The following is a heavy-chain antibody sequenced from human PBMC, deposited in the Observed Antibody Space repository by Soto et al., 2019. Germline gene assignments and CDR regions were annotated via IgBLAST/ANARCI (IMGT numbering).Heavy chain of an antibody. CDR2: IYWDDDK. J-gene: IGHJ4*02. D-gene: IGHD3-10*01. CDR1: GFSLSTSGVG. Sequence: QITLKESGPTLVKPTQTLTLTCTFSGFSLSTSGVGVGWIRQPPGKALEWLALIYWDDDKRYSPSLKSRLTITKDTSKNHVVLTMTNMDPVDTATYYCAHRWGPYCGSGNMENWGQGTLVTVSS. CDR3: AHRWGPYCGSGNMEN. V-gene: IGHV2-5*02.